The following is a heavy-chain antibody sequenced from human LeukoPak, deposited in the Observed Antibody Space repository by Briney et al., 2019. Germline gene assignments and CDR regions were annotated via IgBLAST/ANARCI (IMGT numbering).Heavy chain of an antibody. CDR1: GFTFSSYA. D-gene: IGHD3-3*01. V-gene: IGHV3-30*01. CDR3: ARAGPGGSGYYSFDY. CDR2: ISYDGSNK. J-gene: IGHJ4*02. Sequence: PGGSLRLSCAASGFTFSSYAMHWVRQAPGKGLEWVAVISYDGSNKYYADSVKGRFTVSRDNSKNTLYLQMNSLRAEDTAVYYCARAGPGGSGYYSFDYRGQGTLVTVSS.